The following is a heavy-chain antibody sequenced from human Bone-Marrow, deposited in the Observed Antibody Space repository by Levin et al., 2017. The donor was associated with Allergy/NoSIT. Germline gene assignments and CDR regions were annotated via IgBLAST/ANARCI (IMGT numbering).Heavy chain of an antibody. J-gene: IGHJ4*01. Sequence: ASVKVSCRASGYTFSDYYLHWVRQAPGQGLEWMGWINPISGETKYAQKFQAWVTMTRDTSINTAYMEVVRLRSDDTAVYFCARALAEDYFDSWGQGTLVTVSS. CDR2: INPISGET. CDR3: ARALAEDYFDS. V-gene: IGHV1-2*04. CDR1: GYTFSDYY.